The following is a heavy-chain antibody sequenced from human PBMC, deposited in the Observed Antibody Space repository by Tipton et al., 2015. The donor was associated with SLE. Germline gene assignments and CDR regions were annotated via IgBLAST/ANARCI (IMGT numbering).Heavy chain of an antibody. Sequence: LRLSCTVSGGSISSYHWSWIRQPAGKGLEWIGHIYTSGSTNYNPSLKSRVTISVDTSKNQFSLKLSSVTAADTAVYYCARDFWSQIVGAGGAFHIWGQGTMVTVSS. CDR2: IYTSGST. J-gene: IGHJ3*02. CDR1: GGSISSYH. V-gene: IGHV4-4*07. D-gene: IGHD1-26*01. CDR3: ARDFWSQIVGAGGAFHI.